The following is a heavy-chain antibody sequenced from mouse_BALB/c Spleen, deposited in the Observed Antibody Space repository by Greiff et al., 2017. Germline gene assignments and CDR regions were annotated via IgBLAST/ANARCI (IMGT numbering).Heavy chain of an antibody. V-gene: IGHV14-4*02. CDR3: ARPGTADY. Sequence: VQLQQSGAELVRSGASVKLSCTASGFNIKDYYMHWVKQRPEQGLEWIGWIDPENGDTEYAPKFQGKATMTADTSSNTAYLQLSSLTSEDTAVYYCARPGTADYWGQGTTLTVSS. J-gene: IGHJ2*01. CDR1: GFNIKDYY. D-gene: IGHD4-1*01. CDR2: IDPENGDT.